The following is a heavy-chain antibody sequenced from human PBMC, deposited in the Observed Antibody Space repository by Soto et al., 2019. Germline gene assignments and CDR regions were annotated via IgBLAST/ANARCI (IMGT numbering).Heavy chain of an antibody. Sequence: GGSLRLSCAASGFTFSNYGMHWVRQAPGKGLDWVAFMSYDTSNKFYADSVKGRFTISRDISRNTLYLQMNSLRAEDTAVYYCVKSFDYDILTGYTSYFDYWGQGTLVTVSS. V-gene: IGHV3-30*18. CDR1: GFTFSNYG. J-gene: IGHJ4*02. CDR2: MSYDTSNK. D-gene: IGHD3-9*01. CDR3: VKSFDYDILTGYTSYFDY.